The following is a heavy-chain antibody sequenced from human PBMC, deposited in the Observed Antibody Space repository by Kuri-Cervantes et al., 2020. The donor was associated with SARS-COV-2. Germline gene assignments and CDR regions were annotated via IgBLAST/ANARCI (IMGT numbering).Heavy chain of an antibody. CDR3: ARDTGWYVFDY. Sequence: GESLKISCVASGFTFSNYALTWVRQAPGKGLEWVSAISGSGGDTYYADSVKGRFTISRDSSKNTLYLQMNSLRAEDTATYFCARDTGWYVFDYWGQGTLVTVSS. CDR2: ISGSGGDT. CDR1: GFTFSNYA. J-gene: IGHJ4*02. D-gene: IGHD6-19*01. V-gene: IGHV3-23*01.